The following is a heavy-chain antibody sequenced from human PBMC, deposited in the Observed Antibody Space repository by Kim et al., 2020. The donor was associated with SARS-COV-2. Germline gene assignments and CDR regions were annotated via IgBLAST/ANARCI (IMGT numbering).Heavy chain of an antibody. Sequence: GGSLRLSCAASGFTFDDYAMHWVRQAPGKGLEWVSGISWNSGSIGYADSVKGRFTISRDNAKNSLYLQMNSLRAEDTALYYCAKDIGPFSGGGFSGSIAAAGTVYYGMDVWGQGTTVTVSS. V-gene: IGHV3-9*01. CDR2: ISWNSGSI. D-gene: IGHD6-13*01. CDR3: AKDIGPFSGGGFSGSIAAAGTVYYGMDV. J-gene: IGHJ6*02. CDR1: GFTFDDYA.